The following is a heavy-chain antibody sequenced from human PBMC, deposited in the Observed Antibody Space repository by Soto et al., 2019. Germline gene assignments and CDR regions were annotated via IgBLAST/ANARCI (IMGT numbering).Heavy chain of an antibody. D-gene: IGHD6-19*01. Sequence: ARLLESGGGLIQPGGSLRLSCEASGFNFGAYAMSWVRQAPGKGLEWVSGISGSSSGTYYTDSVKGRFTISRDNYKNTVDLQMNSLRGEDTAVYYCAKDRSENFWVYYYAMDVWGQGTAVTVSS. CDR2: ISGSSSGT. CDR1: GFNFGAYA. V-gene: IGHV3-23*01. CDR3: AKDRSENFWVYYYAMDV. J-gene: IGHJ6*02.